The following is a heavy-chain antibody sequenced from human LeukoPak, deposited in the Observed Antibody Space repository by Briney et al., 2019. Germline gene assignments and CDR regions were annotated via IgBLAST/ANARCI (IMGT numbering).Heavy chain of an antibody. Sequence: PSETLSLTCAVYGGSFSGYYWNWIRQTPGKGLEWVGEINHGGSTNYNPSLMRRGTISVDTSKNQFSLKLNSVADADRAIYYCARGEEWDLHAFDFWGHGTRLTVSS. V-gene: IGHV4-34*01. CDR3: ARGEEWDLHAFDF. CDR1: GGSFSGYY. D-gene: IGHD1-26*01. J-gene: IGHJ3*01. CDR2: INHGGST.